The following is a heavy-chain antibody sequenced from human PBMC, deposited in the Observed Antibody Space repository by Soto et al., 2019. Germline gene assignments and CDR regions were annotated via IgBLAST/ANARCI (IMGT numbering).Heavy chain of an antibody. J-gene: IGHJ4*02. CDR1: GYTFITYG. CDR2: ISSYNGNT. CDR3: ARGGVYGGAFDY. Sequence: QVQLVQSGAEVKKPGASVKVSCKASGYTFITYGISWVRQAPGQGLEWMGRISSYNGNTYYAQKIQGRLTMTTDTSTSTAYMELRSLSSDDTAVYYCARGGVYGGAFDYWGQGTLFTVSS. V-gene: IGHV1-18*01. D-gene: IGHD4-17*01.